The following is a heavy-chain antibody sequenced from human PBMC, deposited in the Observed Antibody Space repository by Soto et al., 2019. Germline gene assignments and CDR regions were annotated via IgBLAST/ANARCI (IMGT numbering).Heavy chain of an antibody. CDR3: AKDGWNFGSGSELDY. Sequence: QVQLVESGGGVVQPGRSLRLSCAASGFTFSYYGMHWVRQAPGKGLEWVAVISHDGSNKYYADSVKGRFTISRDTSRNTLSLQMHSLRPEDTAVYYCAKDGWNFGSGSELDYWRQGTLVTVSS. V-gene: IGHV3-30*18. CDR1: GFTFSYYG. J-gene: IGHJ4*02. D-gene: IGHD3-10*01. CDR2: ISHDGSNK.